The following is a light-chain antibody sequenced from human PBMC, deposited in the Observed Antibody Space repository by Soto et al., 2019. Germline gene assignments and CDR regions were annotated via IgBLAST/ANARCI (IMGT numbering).Light chain of an antibody. V-gene: IGKV3-20*01. CDR3: QQDGRSPMFT. J-gene: IGKJ2*01. CDR1: QSVSSNY. CDR2: GAS. Sequence: EIVLTQSPGTLSLSPGERATLSCRASQSVSSNYLAWYQQKPGQAPRLLIYGASRGAAGIPDRFIGSGSGSDFTLAINRLEPVGFAVYFCQQDGRSPMFTFGQGTKFEIK.